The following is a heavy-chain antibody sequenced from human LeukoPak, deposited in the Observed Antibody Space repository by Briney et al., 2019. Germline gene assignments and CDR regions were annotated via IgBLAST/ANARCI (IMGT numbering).Heavy chain of an antibody. D-gene: IGHD3-22*01. CDR1: GGSISSGSYY. Sequence: SETLSLTCTASGGSISSGSYYWSWIRQPAGKGLEWIGRIYTSGSTYYNPSLKSRVTMSVDTSKNQFSLKLSSVTDADTAVYYCARDAYYYDGSGYYVVDYWGQGTLVTVSS. J-gene: IGHJ4*02. CDR3: ARDAYYYDGSGYYVVDY. V-gene: IGHV4-61*02. CDR2: IYTSGST.